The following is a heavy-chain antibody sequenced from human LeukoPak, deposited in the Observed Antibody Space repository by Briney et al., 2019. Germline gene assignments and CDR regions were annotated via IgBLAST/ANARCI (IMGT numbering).Heavy chain of an antibody. J-gene: IGHJ5*02. D-gene: IGHD2-2*01. CDR2: IYHSGST. CDR1: GGSISSGGYY. CDR3: ARGCYCSSTSCYGYWFDP. V-gene: IGHV4-31*03. Sequence: SQTLSLTCTVSGGSISSGGYYWSWIRQHPGKGLEWIGYIYHSGSTYYNPSLKSRVTISVDTSKNQFSLKLSSVTAADTAVYYCARGCYCSSTSCYGYWFDPWGQGTLVTVSS.